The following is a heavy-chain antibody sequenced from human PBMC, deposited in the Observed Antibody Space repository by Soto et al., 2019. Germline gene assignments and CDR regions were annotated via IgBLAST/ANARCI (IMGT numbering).Heavy chain of an antibody. CDR2: FYPGDSDI. CDR3: ATWPPGYFSYAMDV. V-gene: IGHV5-51*01. Sequence: GESLKISCKGSGYSFTSHWIAWVRQMPGKGLEWMGIFYPGDSDIRFSPSFQGQVTFSADKSISTAYLQWSSLKASDTAMYYCATWPPGYFSYAMDVWGQGTTVTVSS. CDR1: GYSFTSHW. J-gene: IGHJ6*02.